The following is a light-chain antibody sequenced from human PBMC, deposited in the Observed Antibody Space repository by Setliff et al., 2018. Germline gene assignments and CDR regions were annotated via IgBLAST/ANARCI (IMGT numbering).Light chain of an antibody. CDR2: DVN. CDR1: NSDVGAYDH. V-gene: IGLV2-8*01. J-gene: IGLJ1*01. Sequence: QSVLAQPPSASGSPGQSVTISCTGTNSDVGAYDHVAWYQHHPGKAPKLIIFDVNKRPSGVPDRFSGSKSGNTASLTVSGLQADDEADYYCSSYLGSYIYVFATGTKVTVL. CDR3: SSYLGSYIYV.